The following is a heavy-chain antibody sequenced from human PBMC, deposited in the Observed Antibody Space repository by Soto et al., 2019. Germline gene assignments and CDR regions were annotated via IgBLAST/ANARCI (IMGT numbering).Heavy chain of an antibody. Sequence: ASVKVSCKASGYTFTSYAMHWVRQAPGQRLEWMGWINAGNGNTKYSQKFQGRVTITRDTSASTAYMELSSLRSEDTAVYYCGRQPGNCGSTTCFGYYSVDVWGQGTTVTVSS. J-gene: IGHJ6*02. CDR1: GYTFTSYA. CDR3: GRQPGNCGSTTCFGYYSVDV. V-gene: IGHV1-3*01. CDR2: INAGNGNT. D-gene: IGHD2-2*01.